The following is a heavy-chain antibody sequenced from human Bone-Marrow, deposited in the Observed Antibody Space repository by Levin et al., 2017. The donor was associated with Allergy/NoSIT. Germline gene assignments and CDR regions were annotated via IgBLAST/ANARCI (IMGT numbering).Heavy chain of an antibody. J-gene: IGHJ5*02. V-gene: IGHV1-2*02. CDR2: INPNSGGT. CDR1: GYTFTGYY. CDR3: ARWGYCSSTSCHRRWFDP. D-gene: IGHD2-2*01. Sequence: ASVKVSCKASGYTFTGYYMHWVRQAPGQGLEWMGWINPNSGGTNYAQKFQGRVTMTRDTSISTAYMELSRLRSDDTAVYYCARWGYCSSTSCHRRWFDPWGQGTLVTVSS.